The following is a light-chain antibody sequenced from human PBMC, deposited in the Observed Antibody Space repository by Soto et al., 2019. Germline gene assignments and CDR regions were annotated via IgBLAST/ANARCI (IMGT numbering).Light chain of an antibody. CDR2: SVS. Sequence: DIQMTQSPASLSASVGDRVTLTCRASQRISSFLNWYQQKPGKAPNLLIYSVSSLQSGVPSRFRGSGSGTEFTLTISSLQPDDFATYYCQQYNTYSTLGQGTRLEI. J-gene: IGKJ5*01. CDR1: QRISSF. CDR3: QQYNTYST. V-gene: IGKV1-39*01.